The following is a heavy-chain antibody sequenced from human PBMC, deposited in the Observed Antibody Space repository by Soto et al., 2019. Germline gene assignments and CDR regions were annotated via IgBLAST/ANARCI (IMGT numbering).Heavy chain of an antibody. CDR1: GYTFTSYA. CDR2: ITAGNANT. J-gene: IGHJ3*02. CDR3: ARETIRAYYYDSSGYYKGAFDI. D-gene: IGHD3-22*01. V-gene: IGHV1-3*01. Sequence: ASVKVSCKASGYTFTSYAMHWVRQAPGQRLEWMVWITAGNANTKYSQKFQGRVTITRDTSASTAYMELSSLRSEDTAVYYCARETIRAYYYDSSGYYKGAFDIWGQGTMVTVSS.